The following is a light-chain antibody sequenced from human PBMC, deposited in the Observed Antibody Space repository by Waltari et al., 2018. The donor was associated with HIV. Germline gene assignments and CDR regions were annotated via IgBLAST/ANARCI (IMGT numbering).Light chain of an antibody. CDR2: WAT. V-gene: IGKV4-1*01. Sequence: DIVMTQSPDSLAVPLGERATITCNSSQTVLYSSNKKNFLSWYQQKPGQPPKLLISWATTRDSGVPDRFSCSGSGTDFTLTVSSLQAEDVAFYYCQQYYSTPYTFGRGTKV. CDR3: QQYYSTPYT. J-gene: IGKJ2*01. CDR1: QTVLYSSNKKNF.